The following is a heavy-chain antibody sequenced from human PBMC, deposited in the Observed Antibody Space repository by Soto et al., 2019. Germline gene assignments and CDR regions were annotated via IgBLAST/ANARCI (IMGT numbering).Heavy chain of an antibody. Sequence: ASVTVSCKASGYTFTSYYMHWVRQAPGQGLEWMGIINPSGGSTSYAQKFQGRVTTTRDTSTSTVYMELSSLRSEDTAVYYCARDGDPYGDYESAHFDYWGQGTLVTVSS. CDR1: GYTFTSYY. D-gene: IGHD4-17*01. CDR2: INPSGGST. J-gene: IGHJ4*02. V-gene: IGHV1-46*03. CDR3: ARDGDPYGDYESAHFDY.